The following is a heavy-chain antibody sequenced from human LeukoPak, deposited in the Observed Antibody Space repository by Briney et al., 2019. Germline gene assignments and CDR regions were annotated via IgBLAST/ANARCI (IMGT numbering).Heavy chain of an antibody. D-gene: IGHD4/OR15-4a*01. CDR1: GYSISSGYY. Sequence: SETLSLTCSVSGYSISSGYYWGWIRQPPGKGLEWMGNIYHSGSTYYNPSLKSRVTISVDTSKNHFSLKLTSVTAADTAVYFCARDRPGVLTTTLWGDAFDIWGQGTMVTVSS. CDR2: IYHSGST. CDR3: ARDRPGVLTTTLWGDAFDI. V-gene: IGHV4-38-2*02. J-gene: IGHJ3*02.